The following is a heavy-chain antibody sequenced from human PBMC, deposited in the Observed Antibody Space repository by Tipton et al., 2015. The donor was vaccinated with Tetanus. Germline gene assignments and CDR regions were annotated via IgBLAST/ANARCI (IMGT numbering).Heavy chain of an antibody. V-gene: IGHV3-7*01. D-gene: IGHD1-26*01. CDR3: AKDRAGGSYYVFDD. CDR2: IKKDGSEK. Sequence: SLRLSCAASGFTFSSYWMTWVRQAPGKGLEWVANIKKDGSEKYYVDSVKGRFTISRDNSKRTLYLQMNSLRAEDTAVYFCAKDRAGGSYYVFDDWGQGTLVTVSS. J-gene: IGHJ4*02. CDR1: GFTFSSYW.